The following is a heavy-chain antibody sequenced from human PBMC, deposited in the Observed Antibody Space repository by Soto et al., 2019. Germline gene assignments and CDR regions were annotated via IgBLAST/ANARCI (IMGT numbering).Heavy chain of an antibody. Sequence: PGGSLRLSCAGSGFTFSSYGMHWVRQAPGKGLEWVAVISYDGSDKYYGDSVKGRFTISRDNAKNTLYLQMNSLRAEDTAVYYCASGGSSLNFDSWGQGALVTVS. CDR2: ISYDGSDK. CDR1: GFTFSSYG. D-gene: IGHD6-6*01. CDR3: ASGGSSLNFDS. V-gene: IGHV3-30*03. J-gene: IGHJ4*02.